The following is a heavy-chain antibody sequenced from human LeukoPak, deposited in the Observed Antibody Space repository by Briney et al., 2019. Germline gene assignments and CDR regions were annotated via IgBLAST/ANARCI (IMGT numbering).Heavy chain of an antibody. D-gene: IGHD3-9*01. CDR3: ARGAGVYYDILTGYRSWFDP. J-gene: IGHJ5*02. CDR2: MNPNSVNT. Sequence: ASVKVSCKASGYTFTSYDINWVRQATGQGLEWMGWMNPNSVNTGYAQKFQGRVTMTRNTSISTAYMELSSLRSEDTAVYYCARGAGVYYDILTGYRSWFDPWGQGTLVTVSS. V-gene: IGHV1-8*01. CDR1: GYTFTSYD.